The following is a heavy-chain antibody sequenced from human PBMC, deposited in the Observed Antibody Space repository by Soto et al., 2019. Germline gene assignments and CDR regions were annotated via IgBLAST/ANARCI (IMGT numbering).Heavy chain of an antibody. Sequence: EVQLVESGGGLVKPGGSLRLSCAASGFTFSSYSMNWVRQAPGKGLEWASSISSSSSYIYYADSVKGRFTISRDNAKNTLYLQMNSLRAEDTAVYYCARDKRSSGWYEDSWGQGTLVTVSS. CDR2: ISSSSSYI. J-gene: IGHJ4*02. CDR3: ARDKRSSGWYEDS. CDR1: GFTFSSYS. D-gene: IGHD6-19*01. V-gene: IGHV3-21*01.